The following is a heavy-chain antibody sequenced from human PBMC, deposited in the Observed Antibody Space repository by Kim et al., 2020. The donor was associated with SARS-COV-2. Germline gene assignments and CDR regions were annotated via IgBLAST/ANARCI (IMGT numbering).Heavy chain of an antibody. J-gene: IGHJ4*02. V-gene: IGHV4-59*01. D-gene: IGHD3-10*01. CDR2: IYYSGST. CDR3: ARIIRRHGITMVRGVIANSYFDY. Sequence: SETRSLTCTVSGGSISSYYWSWIRQPPGKGLEWIGYIYYSGSTNYNPSLKSRVTISVDTSKNQFSLKLSSVTAADTAVYYCARIIRRHGITMVRGVIANSYFDYWGQGTLVTVSS. CDR1: GGSISSYY.